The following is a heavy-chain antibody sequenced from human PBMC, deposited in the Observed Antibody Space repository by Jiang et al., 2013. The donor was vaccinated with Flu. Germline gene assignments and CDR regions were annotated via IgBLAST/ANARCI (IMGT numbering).Heavy chain of an antibody. Sequence: GLVKPSETLSLTCTVSGGSISSYYWSWIRQPAGKGLEWIGRIYTSGSTNYNPSLKSRVTMSVDTSKNQFSLKLSSVTAADTAVYYCARGSGFYDSSGYSSHTGNFDYWGQGTLVTVSS. J-gene: IGHJ4*02. V-gene: IGHV4-4*07. CDR3: ARGSGFYDSSGYSSHTGNFDY. CDR1: GGSISSYY. CDR2: IYTSGST. D-gene: IGHD3-22*01.